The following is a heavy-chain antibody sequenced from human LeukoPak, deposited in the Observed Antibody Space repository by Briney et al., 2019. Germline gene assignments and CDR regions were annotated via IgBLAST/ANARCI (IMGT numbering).Heavy chain of an antibody. V-gene: IGHV1-69*04. CDR2: IIPILGIA. D-gene: IGHD5-18*01. CDR3: ALEKRGYSYGVDY. J-gene: IGHJ4*02. CDR1: GGTFTSYA. Sequence: ASVKVSCKASGGTFTSYAISWVRQAPGQGLEWMGRIIPILGIANYAQKFQGRVTITADKSTSTAYMELSSLRSEDTAVYYCALEKRGYSYGVDYWGQGTLVTVSS.